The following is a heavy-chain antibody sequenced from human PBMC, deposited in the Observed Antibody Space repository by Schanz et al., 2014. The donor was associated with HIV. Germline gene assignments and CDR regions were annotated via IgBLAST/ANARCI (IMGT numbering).Heavy chain of an antibody. CDR1: GFTFTSYA. Sequence: EVRLVESGGTSVQPGGSLRLSCAASGFTFTSYAMSWVRQAPGKGLEWVSGISGNSGHTWYADSVKGRFTISRDNPKNSLYLQMNSLRDEDTAVYYCARSPSFGMDVWGQGTTVTVSS. CDR2: ISGNSGHT. CDR3: ARSPSFGMDV. V-gene: IGHV3-23*04. J-gene: IGHJ6*02.